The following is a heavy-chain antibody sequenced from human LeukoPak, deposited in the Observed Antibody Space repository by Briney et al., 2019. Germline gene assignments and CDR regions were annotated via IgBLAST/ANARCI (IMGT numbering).Heavy chain of an antibody. J-gene: IGHJ4*02. CDR3: ASYYEFLSGYDY. CDR1: GGSYSGYY. Sequence: SETLSLTCAVYGGSYSGYYWSWIRQPPGKGLEWIGEINHSGSTNYNPSLKSRVTISVDTSKNQFSLKLSSVTAADTAVYYCASYYEFLSGYDYWGQGTLVTVSS. D-gene: IGHD3-3*01. V-gene: IGHV4-34*01. CDR2: INHSGST.